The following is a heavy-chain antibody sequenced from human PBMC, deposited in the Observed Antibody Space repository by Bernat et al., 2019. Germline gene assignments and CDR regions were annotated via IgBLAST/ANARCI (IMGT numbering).Heavy chain of an antibody. D-gene: IGHD3-10*01. Sequence: QVQLVQSGAEVKKPGSSVKVSCKASGGTFSSYTISWVRQAPGQGLEWMGRIIPILGIANYAQKFQGRVTITADKSTSTAYMGLSSLGSEDTAVYYCARGDYYGSGSYAYWGQGTLVTVSS. V-gene: IGHV1-69*02. CDR3: ARGDYYGSGSYAY. J-gene: IGHJ4*02. CDR2: IIPILGIA. CDR1: GGTFSSYT.